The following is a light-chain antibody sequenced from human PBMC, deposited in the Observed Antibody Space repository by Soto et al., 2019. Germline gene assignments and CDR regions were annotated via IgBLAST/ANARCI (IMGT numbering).Light chain of an antibody. CDR1: HRMTTK. CDR2: GSS. CDR3: QLYGDSPMYT. J-gene: IGKJ2*01. Sequence: EIVLTQSPGTLSLSPGEIFTLSCRASHRMTTKLAWYQQKPCQAPRLLIYGSSRRATGIPDTFSGSGSGTDFTLTISRLEPEDFAVYYCQLYGDSPMYTFGQGTKVDIK. V-gene: IGKV3-20*01.